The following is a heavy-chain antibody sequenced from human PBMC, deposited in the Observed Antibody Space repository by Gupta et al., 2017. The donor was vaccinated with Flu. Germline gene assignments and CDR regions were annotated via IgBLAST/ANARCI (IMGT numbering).Heavy chain of an antibody. CDR2: FDPEDGET. D-gene: IGHD6-13*01. CDR1: GYTLTELS. Sequence: QVQLVQSGAEVKKPGASVKVSCKVSGYTLTELSMPWVRQATGKGLEWMGGFDPEDGETIYAQKFQGRVTMTEDTSKDTAYMELSSLRSEYTAVYYCATQTEIAAAGFFGYWGQGTLVTVSS. CDR3: ATQTEIAAAGFFGY. J-gene: IGHJ4*02. V-gene: IGHV1-24*01.